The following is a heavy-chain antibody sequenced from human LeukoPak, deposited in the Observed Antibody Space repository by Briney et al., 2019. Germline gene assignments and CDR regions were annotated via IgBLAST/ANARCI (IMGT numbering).Heavy chain of an antibody. V-gene: IGHV3-23*01. CDR1: GFTFSSYA. CDR3: ANSVWEASDY. J-gene: IGHJ4*02. Sequence: GGSLRLSCAASGFTFSSYAMSWVRQAPGKGLEWVSAISGSGGSTYYADSMKGRFTISRDNSKNTLYLQMNSLRAEDTAVYYCANSVWEASDYWCQGTLVTVSS. D-gene: IGHD1-26*01. CDR2: ISGSGGST.